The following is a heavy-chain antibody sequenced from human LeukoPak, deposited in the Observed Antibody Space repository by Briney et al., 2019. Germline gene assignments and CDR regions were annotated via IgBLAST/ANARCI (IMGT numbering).Heavy chain of an antibody. CDR2: ISSSSSYI. D-gene: IGHD5-12*01. V-gene: IGHV3-21*01. Sequence: GGSLRLSCAASGFTFSSYSMNWVRQAPGKGLEWVSSISSSSSYIYYADSVKGRFTISRDNAKNSLYLQMNSLRAEDTAVYYCARELGGQTWLRFIRADYYYGMDVWGQGTTVTVSS. J-gene: IGHJ6*02. CDR1: GFTFSSYS. CDR3: ARELGGQTWLRFIRADYYYGMDV.